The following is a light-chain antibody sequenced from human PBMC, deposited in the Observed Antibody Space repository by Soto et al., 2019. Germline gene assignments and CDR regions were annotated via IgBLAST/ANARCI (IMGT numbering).Light chain of an antibody. J-gene: IGLJ1*01. V-gene: IGLV2-14*01. CDR1: STDFGGQNY. Sequence: QSVLTQPGSVYGSLGQSIAISCTGTSTDFGGQNYVSWYQQHPGRAPKLILYEVSNRPSGISNRFSGSKSGNTASLTISGLQAEDVADSYCSSYTDVVTLEVFGPGTKV. CDR2: EVS. CDR3: SSYTDVVTLEV.